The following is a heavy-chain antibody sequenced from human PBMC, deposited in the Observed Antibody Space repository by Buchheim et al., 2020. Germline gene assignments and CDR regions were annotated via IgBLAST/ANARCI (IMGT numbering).Heavy chain of an antibody. V-gene: IGHV4-34*01. CDR1: GVSFGDYY. CDR3: ARGRGFGGHDYGSEGYYNSPLEY. D-gene: IGHD3-10*01. J-gene: IGHJ4*02. CDR2: INRSGSI. Sequence: QVKLQQWGAGLVKPSETLSLTCAVYGVSFGDYYWTWIRQSPGKGLEWIGEINRSGSIKYNPSLKSRVTLSVDTSKNQFSLKLNFVTAANTAVYYCARGRGFGGHDYGSEGYYNSPLEYWGQGTL.